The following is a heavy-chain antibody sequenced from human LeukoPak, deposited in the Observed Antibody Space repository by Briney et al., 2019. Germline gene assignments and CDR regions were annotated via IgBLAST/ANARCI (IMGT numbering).Heavy chain of an antibody. V-gene: IGHV3-33*01. CDR1: GFTFSSYG. Sequence: GRSLRLSCAASGFTFSSYGMHWVRQAPGKGLEWVAVMWYDGNNKYYADSVKGRFTISRDNSKNTLYLEMNSLRGEDTAVYYCARGKTSPGSWGQGTLVTVSS. J-gene: IGHJ5*02. CDR2: MWYDGNNK. D-gene: IGHD1-7*01. CDR3: ARGKTSPGS.